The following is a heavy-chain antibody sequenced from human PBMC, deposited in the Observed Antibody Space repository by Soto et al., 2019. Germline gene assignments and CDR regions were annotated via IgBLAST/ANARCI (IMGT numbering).Heavy chain of an antibody. J-gene: IGHJ4*02. CDR2: FDPEDGET. CDR3: ATDSFSGSPFEK. CDR1: GYTLTELS. Sequence: ASVKVSCEVSGYTLTELSMHWVRQAPGKGLEWMGGFDPEDGETIYAQKFQGRVTMTEDTSTDTAYMELSSLRSVDTAVYYCATDSFSGSPFEKWGQGTRVSVCS. V-gene: IGHV1-24*01. D-gene: IGHD1-26*01.